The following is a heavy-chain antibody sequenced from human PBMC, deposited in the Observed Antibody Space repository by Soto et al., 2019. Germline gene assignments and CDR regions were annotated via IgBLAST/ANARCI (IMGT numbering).Heavy chain of an antibody. J-gene: IGHJ4*02. D-gene: IGHD3-16*01. V-gene: IGHV3-15*07. Sequence: EVQLVESGGGLVKPGGSLRLSCAGSGFIFRNAWMNWVRQAPGKGLEWVGRIKTKGDGGTIDYAAPVNGRVTISRNDSENALYLQMDGLKTEDTAVYYCTTEADGTTFFDHWGQGTLVTVSS. CDR1: GFIFRNAW. CDR3: TTEADGTTFFDH. CDR2: IKTKGDGGTI.